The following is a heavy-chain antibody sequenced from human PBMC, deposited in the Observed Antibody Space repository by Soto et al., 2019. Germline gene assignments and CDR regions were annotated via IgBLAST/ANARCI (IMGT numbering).Heavy chain of an antibody. V-gene: IGHV3-23*01. D-gene: IGHD1-26*01. J-gene: IGHJ4*02. CDR1: GFRFSNNA. CDR2: ISSSGATT. Sequence: EVQLLESGGGLVQPGGSLRLSCAASGFRFSNNAMTWVRQAPGKGLEWVSTISSSGATTYYADSVKGRFTISRDNSKDTLYLLMSSLRADDTAVYFCANSRELKPPFDCWGQGALVTVSS. CDR3: ANSRELKPPFDC.